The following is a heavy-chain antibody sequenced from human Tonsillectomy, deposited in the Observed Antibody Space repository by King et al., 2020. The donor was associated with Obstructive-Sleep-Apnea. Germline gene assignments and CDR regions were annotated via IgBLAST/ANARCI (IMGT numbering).Heavy chain of an antibody. CDR1: GFPFSTYA. Sequence: VQLVESGGCLVQPGGSLRLSCAASGFPFSTYAMTWVRQAPGKGLEWVSSISGTGGSTFYADSVKGRFTISRDNSKNTLYLHMNSLRAEDTAVYYCAFMGTVRPYYFDYWGQGTLVTVSS. CDR2: ISGTGGST. CDR3: AFMGTVRPYYFDY. J-gene: IGHJ4*02. D-gene: IGHD7-27*01. V-gene: IGHV3-23*04.